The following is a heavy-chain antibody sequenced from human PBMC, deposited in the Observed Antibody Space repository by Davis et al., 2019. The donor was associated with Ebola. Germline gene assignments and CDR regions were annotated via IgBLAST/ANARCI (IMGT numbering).Heavy chain of an antibody. CDR3: ARTVGAGSYFDY. Sequence: MPSETLSLTCAVYGGSFSGYYWSWIRQPPGKGLEWIGEINHSGSINYNPSLKSRVTISVDTSKNQFSLKLSSVTAADTAVYYCARTVGAGSYFDYWGQGTLVTVSS. CDR1: GGSFSGYY. D-gene: IGHD1-26*01. J-gene: IGHJ4*02. CDR2: INHSGSI. V-gene: IGHV4-34*01.